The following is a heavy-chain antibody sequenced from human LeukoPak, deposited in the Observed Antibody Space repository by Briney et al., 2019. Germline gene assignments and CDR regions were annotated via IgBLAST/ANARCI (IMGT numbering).Heavy chain of an antibody. CDR3: ARVSYYYDSSGFLYYYYYYMDV. V-gene: IGHV3-20*04. Sequence: GGSLRLSCAASGFTFDDYGMSWVRQAPGKGLEWVSGINWNGGSTGYADSVKGRFTISRDNAKNSLYLQMNSMRGEDTALYYCARVSYYYDSSGFLYYYYYYMDVWGKGTTVTVSS. D-gene: IGHD3-22*01. CDR1: GFTFDDYG. J-gene: IGHJ6*03. CDR2: INWNGGST.